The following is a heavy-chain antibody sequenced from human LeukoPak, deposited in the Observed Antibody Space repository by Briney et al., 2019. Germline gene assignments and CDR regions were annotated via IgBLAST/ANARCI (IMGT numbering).Heavy chain of an antibody. Sequence: GGSLRLSCAASGFTFSSYWMSWVRQAPGKGLEWVANIKQDGSEKYYVDSVKGRFTISRDNAKNSLYLQMNSLRAEDTAVYYCAREVDYDSGGFDYWGQGTLVTVSS. V-gene: IGHV3-7*05. CDR1: GFTFSSYW. J-gene: IGHJ4*02. D-gene: IGHD3-10*01. CDR2: IKQDGSEK. CDR3: AREVDYDSGGFDY.